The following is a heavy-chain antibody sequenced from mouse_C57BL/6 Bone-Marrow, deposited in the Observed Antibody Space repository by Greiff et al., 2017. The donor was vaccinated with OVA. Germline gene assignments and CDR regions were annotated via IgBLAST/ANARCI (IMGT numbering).Heavy chain of an antibody. V-gene: IGHV5-6*01. J-gene: IGHJ2*01. CDR3: TRDRTGPFDY. Sequence: EVQVVESGGDLVKPGGSLKLSCAASGFTFSSYGMSWVRQTPDKRLEWVATISSGGSYTYYPDSVKGRFTISRDNAKNTLYLQMSSLKSEDTAMYYCTRDRTGPFDYWGQGTTLTVSS. CDR1: GFTFSSYG. CDR2: ISSGGSYT. D-gene: IGHD4-1*01.